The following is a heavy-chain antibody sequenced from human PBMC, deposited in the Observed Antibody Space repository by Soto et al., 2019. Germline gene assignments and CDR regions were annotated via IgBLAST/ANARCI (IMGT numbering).Heavy chain of an antibody. V-gene: IGHV3-23*01. CDR2: ISGGDGAT. D-gene: IGHD3-16*01. CDR1: GFAFSDYA. J-gene: IGHJ4*02. Sequence: EVHLLESGGGLVQPGVSLRLSCAASGFAFSDYAMTWVRQAPGKGLEWVSDISGGDGATHYADSVKGRFTISRDDSKNTLYLQMDSLRAEDAAVYYCAKGRTFFDFWGQGTLVTVSS. CDR3: AKGRTFFDF.